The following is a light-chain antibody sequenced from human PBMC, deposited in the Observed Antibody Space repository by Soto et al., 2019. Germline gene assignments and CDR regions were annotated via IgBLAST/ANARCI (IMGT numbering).Light chain of an antibody. CDR3: QQRSDSYT. CDR2: DAS. Sequence: EVVLTQSPATLSLSPGERATLSCRASQTLANYLAWYQQRPGQAPRLLIYDASNRATGIPARFSGSGSGPDFTLTISSLEPEDSAVYYCQQRSDSYTFGQGTTLEIK. J-gene: IGKJ2*01. CDR1: QTLANY. V-gene: IGKV3-11*01.